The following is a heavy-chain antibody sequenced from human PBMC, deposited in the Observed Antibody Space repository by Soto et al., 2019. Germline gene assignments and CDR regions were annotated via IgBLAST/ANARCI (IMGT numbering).Heavy chain of an antibody. CDR3: ASLVAGYSYGHFDY. CDR1: GGSISSGGYY. CDR2: NYYSGIT. Sequence: SETLSLTCTVSGGSISSGGYYWTWIRQHPGKGLEWIGYNYYSGITYYNPSLKSRVTISLDTSKNQFSLKLSSVTAADTAVYYCASLVAGYSYGHFDYWGQGTLVTVSS. J-gene: IGHJ4*02. V-gene: IGHV4-31*03. D-gene: IGHD5-18*01.